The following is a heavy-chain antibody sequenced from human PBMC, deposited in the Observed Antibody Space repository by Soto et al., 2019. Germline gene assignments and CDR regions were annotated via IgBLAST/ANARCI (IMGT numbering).Heavy chain of an antibody. D-gene: IGHD4-17*01. CDR1: GGSISSGGYY. CDR2: IYYSGST. CDR3: ARDLQYYGEYDYYYYGMDV. V-gene: IGHV4-31*03. J-gene: IGHJ6*02. Sequence: LSLTCTVSGGSISSGGYYWSWIRQHPGKGLEWIGYIYYSGSTYYNPSLKSRVTISVDTSKNQFSLKLSSVTAADTAVYYCARDLQYYGEYDYYYYGMDVWGQGTTVTVSS.